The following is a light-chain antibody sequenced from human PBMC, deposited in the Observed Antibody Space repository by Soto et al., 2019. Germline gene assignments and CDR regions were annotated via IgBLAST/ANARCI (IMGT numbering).Light chain of an antibody. V-gene: IGKV3-20*01. Sequence: EIVLTQSPGTLSLSPGERASLSCRASQSVTSSYLAWYQQKPGQAPRLLIYVASNRATGIPDRFSGSGSGTDFTLTINRLEPEVLAFYYCQQYGSAPWTFGQGTKVDIK. CDR2: VAS. J-gene: IGKJ1*01. CDR3: QQYGSAPWT. CDR1: QSVTSSY.